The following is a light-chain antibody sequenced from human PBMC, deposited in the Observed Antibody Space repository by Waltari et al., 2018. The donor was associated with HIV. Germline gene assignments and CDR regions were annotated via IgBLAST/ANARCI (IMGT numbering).Light chain of an antibody. J-gene: IGLJ1*01. CDR1: SSDVGCYNY. CDR3: SSYTSSSTRV. V-gene: IGLV2-14*01. CDR2: DVS. Sequence: HSALTQPASVSGSPGQSINLSCAGTSSDVGCYNYFPWYQQHPGKAPKLIIYDVSNRPSGVSNRFSGSKSGNTASLTISGLQAEDEADYYCSSYTSSSTRVFGTGTKVTVL.